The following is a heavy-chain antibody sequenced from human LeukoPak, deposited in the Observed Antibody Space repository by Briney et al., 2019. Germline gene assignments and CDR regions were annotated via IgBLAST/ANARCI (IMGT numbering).Heavy chain of an antibody. D-gene: IGHD5-12*01. Sequence: GESLKISCKGSGYSFTTYWIGWVRQMPGKGLEWMGIIYPGDSDTRYSPSFQGQVTISADKSISTAYLQWSSLKASDTAMYYCARPRTSGSSYGAFDIWGQGTMVTVSS. CDR1: GYSFTTYW. CDR2: IYPGDSDT. V-gene: IGHV5-51*01. J-gene: IGHJ3*02. CDR3: ARPRTSGSSYGAFDI.